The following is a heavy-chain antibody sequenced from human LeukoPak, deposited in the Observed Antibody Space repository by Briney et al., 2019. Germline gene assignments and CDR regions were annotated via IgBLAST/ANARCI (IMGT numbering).Heavy chain of an antibody. J-gene: IGHJ3*02. CDR3: ARDVSEGFGERVIDAFDI. D-gene: IGHD3-10*01. CDR2: ISAYNGNT. V-gene: IGHV1-18*01. CDR1: GYTFITYA. Sequence: AASVKVSCKASGYTFITYAITWVRQAPGQGLEWMGWISAYNGNTEYAKTLQGRVTMTTDTSTSTVYMELRSLTSDDTAVYYCARDVSEGFGERVIDAFDIWGQGTTVTVSS.